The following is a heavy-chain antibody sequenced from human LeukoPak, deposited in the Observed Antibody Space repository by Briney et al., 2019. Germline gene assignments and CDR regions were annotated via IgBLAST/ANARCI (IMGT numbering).Heavy chain of an antibody. Sequence: SETLSLTCALYGGSFSGYYWSWIRQPPGKGLEWIGEINHSGTTKYNPSLKSRVTISVDTSKNQFSLKVTSVTAADTAVYYCARGPPYYYDSSGCYRFDYWGQGTLVTVSS. V-gene: IGHV4-34*01. CDR1: GGSFSGYY. D-gene: IGHD3-22*01. J-gene: IGHJ4*02. CDR3: ARGPPYYYDSSGCYRFDY. CDR2: INHSGTT.